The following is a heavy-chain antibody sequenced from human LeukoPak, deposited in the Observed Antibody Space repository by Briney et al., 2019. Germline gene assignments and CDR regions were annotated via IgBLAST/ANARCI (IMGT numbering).Heavy chain of an antibody. Sequence: SETLSLTCTVSGGSISSYYWSWIRQPPGKGLEWIGYIYYSGSTNYNPSLKSRVTISVDTSKNQFSLKLSSVTAVDTAVYYCAREITIFGVVITHYYMDVWGKGTAVTVSS. D-gene: IGHD3-3*01. CDR1: GGSISSYY. J-gene: IGHJ6*03. CDR2: IYYSGST. V-gene: IGHV4-59*01. CDR3: AREITIFGVVITHYYMDV.